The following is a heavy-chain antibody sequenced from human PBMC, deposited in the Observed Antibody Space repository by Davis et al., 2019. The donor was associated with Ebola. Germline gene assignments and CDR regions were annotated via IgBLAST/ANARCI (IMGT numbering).Heavy chain of an antibody. Sequence: ASVKVSCKASGYTFTGYYMHWVRQAPGQGLEWMGWINPNSGGTNYAQKFQGRVTMTRDTSISTAYMELSRLRSDGTAVYYCARVGYSSGWRAFDIWGQGTMVTVSS. J-gene: IGHJ3*02. CDR3: ARVGYSSGWRAFDI. CDR1: GYTFTGYY. V-gene: IGHV1-2*02. CDR2: INPNSGGT. D-gene: IGHD6-19*01.